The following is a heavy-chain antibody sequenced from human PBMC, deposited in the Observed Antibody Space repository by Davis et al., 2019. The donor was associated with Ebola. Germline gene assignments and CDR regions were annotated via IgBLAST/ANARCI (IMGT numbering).Heavy chain of an antibody. CDR2: ISYGGST. J-gene: IGHJ6*02. Sequence: SETLSLTCTVSGGSVSSNNYNWGLIRQSPGKGLEWIGSISYGGSTYSNPSLKSRVTISVDKSKNQFSLKLSSVTAADTAVYYCARARAIPYYYYGMDVWGQGTTVTVSS. V-gene: IGHV4-39*07. CDR3: ARARAIPYYYYGMDV. CDR1: GGSVSSNNYN. D-gene: IGHD1-26*01.